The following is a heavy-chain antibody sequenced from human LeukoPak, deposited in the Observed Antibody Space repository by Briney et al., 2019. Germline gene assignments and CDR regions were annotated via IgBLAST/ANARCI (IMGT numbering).Heavy chain of an antibody. CDR2: INHSGST. J-gene: IGHJ4*02. CDR3: ARHGKLLWFGELFFDY. V-gene: IGHV4-34*01. Sequence: PSETLSLTCAVYGGSFSGYYWSWIRQPPGKGLEWIGEINHSGSTNYNPSLKSRVTISVDTSKNQFSLKLSSVTAADTAVYYCARHGKLLWFGELFFDYWGQGTLVTVSS. CDR1: GGSFSGYY. D-gene: IGHD3-10*01.